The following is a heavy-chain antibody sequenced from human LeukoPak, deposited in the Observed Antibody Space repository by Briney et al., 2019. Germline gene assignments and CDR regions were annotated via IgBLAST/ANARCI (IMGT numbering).Heavy chain of an antibody. CDR2: INPDSGGT. CDR1: GYTFTAYY. J-gene: IGHJ4*02. Sequence: ASVKVSCKASGYTFTAYYMHWVRQAPGQRLEWMGWINPDSGGTRYAQKFQGRVILTRDTSISTAYMELSSLKSDDTAVYYCASVYNSGWYFDYWGQGALVTVSS. CDR3: ASVYNSGWYFDY. D-gene: IGHD5-12*01. V-gene: IGHV1-2*02.